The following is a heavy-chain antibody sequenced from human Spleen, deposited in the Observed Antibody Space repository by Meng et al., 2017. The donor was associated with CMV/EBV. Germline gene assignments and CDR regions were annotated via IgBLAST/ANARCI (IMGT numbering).Heavy chain of an antibody. Sequence: SETLSLTCTVSGGSTTTYYWTWIRQPPGKGLEWIGYIYYSGSTNYNPSLKSRVTISVDTSKNQFSLKLSSVTAADTAVYYCARDPYSSSGNWGQGTLVTVSS. CDR3: ARDPYSSSGN. CDR2: IYYSGST. D-gene: IGHD6-6*01. J-gene: IGHJ4*02. CDR1: GGSTTTYY. V-gene: IGHV4-59*01.